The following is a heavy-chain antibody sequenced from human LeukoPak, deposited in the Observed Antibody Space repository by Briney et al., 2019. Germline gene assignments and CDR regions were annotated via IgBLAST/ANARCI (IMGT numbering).Heavy chain of an antibody. CDR1: GGSISSSSYY. CDR2: IYYSGST. V-gene: IGHV4-39*01. Sequence: SETLSLTCTVSGGSISSSSYYWGWIRQPPGKGLEWIGSIYYSGSTYYNPSLKSRVTISVGTSKNQFSLKLSSVTAADTAVYYCARQVLDIVVVPAAARSGYYYGMDVWGQGTTVTVSS. D-gene: IGHD2-2*01. J-gene: IGHJ6*02. CDR3: ARQVLDIVVVPAAARSGYYYGMDV.